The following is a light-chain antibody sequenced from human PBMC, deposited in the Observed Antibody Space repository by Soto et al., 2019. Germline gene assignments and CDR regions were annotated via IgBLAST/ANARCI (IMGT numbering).Light chain of an antibody. CDR1: KSFFPRDGNPY. Sequence: DIVMTQTPFSYPVTLGKPPSISCRFSKSFFPRDGNPYLSWLQQRPGQPPRLLIYKISNRFSGVPDRFSGSGAGTDFTLKISRVEAEDVGVYYCMQATQFPYTFGQGTKLEIK. V-gene: IGKV2-24*01. CDR2: KIS. J-gene: IGKJ2*01. CDR3: MQATQFPYT.